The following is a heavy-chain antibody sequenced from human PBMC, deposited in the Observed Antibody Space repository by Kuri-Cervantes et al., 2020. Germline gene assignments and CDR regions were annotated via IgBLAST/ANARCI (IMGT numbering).Heavy chain of an antibody. Sequence: ASVKVSCKASGYTFTSYYMHWVRQAPGQGLEWMGIINPSGGSTSYAQKFQGRVTMTRDTSKNQFSLKLSSVTAADTAVYYCASYCSGGSCYSGYFQHWGQGTLVTVSS. CDR2: INPSGGST. J-gene: IGHJ1*01. CDR3: ASYCSGGSCYSGYFQH. CDR1: GYTFTSYY. D-gene: IGHD2-15*01. V-gene: IGHV1-46*01.